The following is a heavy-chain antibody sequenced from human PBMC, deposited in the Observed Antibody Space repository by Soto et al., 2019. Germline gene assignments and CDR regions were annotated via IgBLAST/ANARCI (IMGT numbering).Heavy chain of an antibody. V-gene: IGHV3-23*01. J-gene: IGHJ5*02. CDR3: ARTGGVPPSWFDP. Sequence: GGSLRLSCNASGFTFSSFAMSLVRQAPGKGLEWVSRISGSGGNTYYADSMKGRFTISRDNSKNTVYLQLNSLRAEDTAIYYCARTGGVPPSWFDPWGQGTLVTVSS. CDR2: ISGSGGNT. D-gene: IGHD2-2*01. CDR1: GFTFSSFA.